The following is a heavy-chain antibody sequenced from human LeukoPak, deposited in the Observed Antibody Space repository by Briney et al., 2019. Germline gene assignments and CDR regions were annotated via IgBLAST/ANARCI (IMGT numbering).Heavy chain of an antibody. CDR1: GFTFSNNW. V-gene: IGHV3-74*01. D-gene: IGHD5-18*01. CDR2: IKGDGSST. Sequence: PGGSLRLSCAASGFTFSNNWMHWVRQAPGKGLVWVSRIKGDGSSTDYADSVRGRFTISRDNAKNTLLLQMNSLRAEDTAVYYCAKRPDTAMFRGYWFDYWGQGTLVTVSS. J-gene: IGHJ4*02. CDR3: AKRPDTAMFRGYWFDY.